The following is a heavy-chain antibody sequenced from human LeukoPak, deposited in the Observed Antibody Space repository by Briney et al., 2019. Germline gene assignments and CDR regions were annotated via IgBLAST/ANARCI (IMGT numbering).Heavy chain of an antibody. CDR1: GDSVSSNSAA. V-gene: IGHV6-1*01. Sequence: QTLSLTCAISGDSVSSNSAAWNWIRQSPSRGLEWLGRTYYRSQWYNEYEPSVRSRIIITTDTSANHVSLQLNSVTPEDTAAYYCTRELGGFDHWGQGTLVTVSS. J-gene: IGHJ4*02. D-gene: IGHD3-16*01. CDR2: TYYRSQWYN. CDR3: TRELGGFDH.